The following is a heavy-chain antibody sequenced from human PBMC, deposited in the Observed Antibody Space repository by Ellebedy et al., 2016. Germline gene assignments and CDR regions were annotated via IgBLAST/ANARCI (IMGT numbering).Heavy chain of an antibody. J-gene: IGHJ4*02. CDR2: FRHTGTN. D-gene: IGHD6-6*01. CDR1: GGSFSGNY. CDR3: ARVPILYSSSSVDS. Sequence: GSLRLXCAVNGGSFSGNYWTWIRQPPGKGLEWIGEFRHTGTNNYNPSLKSRVTMSVDMSKNQFALELTSVTAADTAVYCCARVPILYSSSSVDSWGQGTLVTVSS. V-gene: IGHV4-34*01.